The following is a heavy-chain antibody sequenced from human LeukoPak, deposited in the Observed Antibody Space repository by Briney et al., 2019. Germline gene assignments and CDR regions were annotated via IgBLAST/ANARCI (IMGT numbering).Heavy chain of an antibody. CDR2: IYPGDSDN. CDR1: GYSFTSYW. J-gene: IGHJ3*02. CDR3: ASGRLRRTRDAFDI. D-gene: IGHD4-17*01. Sequence: GESLKISCKASGYSFTSYWIGWVRQMPGKSLEWMGIIYPGDSDNRYSPSFKGQVTISVDKSISTAYLQWSSLKASDTAMYYCASGRLRRTRDAFDIWGQGTMVTVSS. V-gene: IGHV5-51*01.